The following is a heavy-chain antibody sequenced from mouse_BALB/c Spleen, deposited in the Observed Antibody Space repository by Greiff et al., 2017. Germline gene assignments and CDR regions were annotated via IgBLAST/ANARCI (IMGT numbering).Heavy chain of an antibody. D-gene: IGHD1-1*01. CDR1: GFSLTSYD. V-gene: IGHV2-9-2*01. CDR2: IWTGGGT. CDR3: VRDRGGPNSYGGSSLYWYFDV. J-gene: IGHJ1*01. Sequence: VKLMESGPGLVAPSQSLSITCTVSGFSLTSYDISWIRQPPGKGLEWLGVIWTGGGTNYNSAFMSRLSISKDNSKSQVFLKMNSLQTDDTAINYCVRDRGGPNSYGGSSLYWYFDVWGAGTTVTVSS.